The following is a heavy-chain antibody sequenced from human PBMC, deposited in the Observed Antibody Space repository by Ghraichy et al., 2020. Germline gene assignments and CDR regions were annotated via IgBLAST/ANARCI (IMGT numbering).Heavy chain of an antibody. J-gene: IGHJ3*02. Sequence: LSLTCAASGFTFSNAWVSWVRQAPGKGLEWGGRIKSKTDGGTTDYAAPVKGRFTISRDDSKNTLYLQMNSLKTEDKAVYYCTKDIEWGQWLGNEALDIWGQGTRGTVSS. CDR3: TKDIEWGQWLGNEALDI. D-gene: IGHD6-19*01. CDR2: IKSKTDGGTT. CDR1: GFTFSNAW. V-gene: IGHV3-15*01.